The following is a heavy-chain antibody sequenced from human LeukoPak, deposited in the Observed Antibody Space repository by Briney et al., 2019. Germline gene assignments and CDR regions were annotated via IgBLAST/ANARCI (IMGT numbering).Heavy chain of an antibody. CDR2: ISYDGSNK. D-gene: IGHD6-13*01. Sequence: GGSLRLSCAASGFTFSSYAMHWVRQAPGKGLEWVAVISYDGSNKYYADSVKGRFTISRDNSKNTLYLQMNSLRAEDTAVYYCAREVAAAGTSDYWGQGTLVTVSS. J-gene: IGHJ4*02. CDR3: AREVAAAGTSDY. V-gene: IGHV3-30-3*01. CDR1: GFTFSSYA.